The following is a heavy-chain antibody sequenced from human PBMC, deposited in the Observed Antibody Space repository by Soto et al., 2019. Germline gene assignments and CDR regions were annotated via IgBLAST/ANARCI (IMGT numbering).Heavy chain of an antibody. CDR3: ARVIWSGNLTSEL. Sequence: EVQVVESGGGLVQPGGSLRLSCAASGFTFSSNSMNWVRQAPGKGLEWISYISSSSSTIYADSVKGRFTISRDNAKNSLYLQMNSLRDEDTAVYYCARVIWSGNLTSELWCQGTLVTVSS. CDR2: ISSSSSTI. V-gene: IGHV3-48*02. J-gene: IGHJ4*02. CDR1: GFTFSSNS. D-gene: IGHD3-3*01.